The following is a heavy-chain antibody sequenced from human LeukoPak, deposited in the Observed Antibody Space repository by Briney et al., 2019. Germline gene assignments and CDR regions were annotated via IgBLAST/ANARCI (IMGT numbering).Heavy chain of an antibody. Sequence: GESLKISCQGSGYSFTNYWISWVRQMPGKGLEWMGRIDPSDSYTNYSPSFQGHVTISADKSVSTAYLQWSSLKASDTAMYFCARRDSFVDFWGQGTLVTVSS. D-gene: IGHD5-18*01. J-gene: IGHJ4*02. CDR1: GYSFTNYW. CDR3: ARRDSFVDF. V-gene: IGHV5-10-1*01. CDR2: IDPSDSYT.